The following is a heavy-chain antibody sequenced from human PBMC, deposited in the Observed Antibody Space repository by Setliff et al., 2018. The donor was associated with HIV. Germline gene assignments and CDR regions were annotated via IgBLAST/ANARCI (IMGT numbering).Heavy chain of an antibody. J-gene: IGHJ6*03. D-gene: IGHD4-17*01. CDR1: GYTLTELS. CDR2: FVPEHSET. Sequence: ASVKVSCKVSGYTLTELSIHWVRKAPGKGHEWMGGFVPEHSETISAQKFQGRVTMTEDTSTDTAFMELSGLTSEDTAVYYCATRGDLLGRRASTVTVYYYYLNVWGNGPTVTVSS. V-gene: IGHV1-24*01. CDR3: ATRGDLLGRRASTVTVYYYYLNV.